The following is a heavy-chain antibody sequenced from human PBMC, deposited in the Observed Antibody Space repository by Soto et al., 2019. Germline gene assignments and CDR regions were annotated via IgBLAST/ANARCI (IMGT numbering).Heavy chain of an antibody. CDR2: MNPNNNNT. J-gene: IGHJ4*02. CDR3: ARGPHPYFNDY. CDR1: GYTFTSYD. Sequence: QVQLVQSGAEVKKPGASVKVSCKASGYTFTSYDINWVRQATGQGLEWMGWMNPNNNNTGYAQKFQGRVTMTRNTSISTAYMELSSLGSEDTGLYFCARGPHPYFNDYWGQGTLVNVSS. D-gene: IGHD2-8*01. V-gene: IGHV1-8*01.